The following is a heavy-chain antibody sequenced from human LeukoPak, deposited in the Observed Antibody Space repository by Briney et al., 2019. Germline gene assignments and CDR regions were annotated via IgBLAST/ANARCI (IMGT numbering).Heavy chain of an antibody. J-gene: IGHJ4*02. Sequence: GASVKVSCKASGYAFTSYDISWVRQAPGQGLEWMGWISAYNGNTNYAQKLQGRVTMTTDTSTSTAYMELRSLRSDDTAVYYCARDDDYVWGSYRPFDYWGQGTLVTVSS. CDR1: GYAFTSYD. CDR3: ARDDDYVWGSYRPFDY. CDR2: ISAYNGNT. V-gene: IGHV1-18*01. D-gene: IGHD3-16*02.